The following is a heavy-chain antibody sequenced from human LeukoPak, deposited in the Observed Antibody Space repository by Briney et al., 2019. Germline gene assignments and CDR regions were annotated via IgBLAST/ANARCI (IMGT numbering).Heavy chain of an antibody. J-gene: IGHJ4*02. Sequence: GSLRLSCAASGFTFSSYWMSWVRQPPGKGLEWIGTIYYTGSTYYNPSLKSRVTISVDTSKNQFSLKLTSVTAADTAVYYCARAVGTDGYNLWVYWGQGTLVTVSS. V-gene: IGHV4-39*07. CDR1: GFTFSSYW. D-gene: IGHD5-24*01. CDR2: IYYTGST. CDR3: ARAVGTDGYNLWVY.